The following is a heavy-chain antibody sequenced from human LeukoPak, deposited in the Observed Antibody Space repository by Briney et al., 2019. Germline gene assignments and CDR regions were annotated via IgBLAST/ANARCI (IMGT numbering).Heavy chain of an antibody. V-gene: IGHV1-8*01. Sequence: GASVKVSCKASGYTFTSYDINWVRQATGQGLEWMGWKNPNSGNTGYAQKFQGRVTMTRNTSISTAYMELSSLRSEDTAVYYCARAWVGSGRSSTSCYSYYYYYGMDVWGQGTTVTVSS. CDR2: KNPNSGNT. J-gene: IGHJ6*02. D-gene: IGHD2-2*02. CDR3: ARAWVGSGRSSTSCYSYYYYYGMDV. CDR1: GYTFTSYD.